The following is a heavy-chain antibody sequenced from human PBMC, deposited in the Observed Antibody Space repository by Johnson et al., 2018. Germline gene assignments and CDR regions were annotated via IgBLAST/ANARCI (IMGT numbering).Heavy chain of an antibody. D-gene: IGHD1-7*01. CDR1: GFTFSSYA. CDR3: GREWGFAELGVGH. J-gene: IGHJ4*02. V-gene: IGHV3-30-3*01. CDR2: ISYDGTNK. Sequence: QVQLVQSGGGVVQPGRSLRLSCAASGFTFSSYAMHWVRQAPGKGLEWVAVISYDGTNKYYADSVKGRFTISSDNSKNPLYLQMNSLRPEDTAVYYCGREWGFAELGVGHWGQGTLVTVSS.